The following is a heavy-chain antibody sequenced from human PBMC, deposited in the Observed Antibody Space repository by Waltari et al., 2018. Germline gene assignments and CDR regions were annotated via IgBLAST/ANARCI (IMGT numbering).Heavy chain of an antibody. D-gene: IGHD3-10*01. CDR1: GGSFSGYF. CDR2: INRDGSN. CDR3: ARVGDYHGSGRFGLDV. V-gene: IGHV4-34*01. J-gene: IGHJ6*02. Sequence: QVQLQQWGAGLLKPSETLSLTCAVYGGSFSGYFWSWVRQSPGKGLEWIGQINRDGSNKFNPSLKSRVAMSVATIKSQISLRLTSVTAADAAVYYCARVGDYHGSGRFGLDVWGQGTRVTVSS.